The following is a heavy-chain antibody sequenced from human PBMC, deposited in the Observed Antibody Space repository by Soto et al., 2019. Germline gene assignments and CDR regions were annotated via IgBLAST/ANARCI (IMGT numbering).Heavy chain of an antibody. CDR3: AKQTVDLSLGGFDS. D-gene: IGHD1-26*01. V-gene: IGHV1-46*01. Sequence: QVRLVQSGAEVQKPGASVQLSCEASGYTFANYYVHWVRQAPGQGLEWMGKIYPSGGATTYAQKFQGRVTMTWDGSAKSVYMEMKSLSGDDTAVYYCAKQTVDLSLGGFDSWGQGTLVTVSS. J-gene: IGHJ5*01. CDR2: IYPSGGAT. CDR1: GYTFANYY.